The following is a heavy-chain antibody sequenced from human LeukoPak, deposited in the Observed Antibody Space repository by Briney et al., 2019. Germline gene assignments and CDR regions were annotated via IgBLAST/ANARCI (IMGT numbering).Heavy chain of an antibody. Sequence: GGSLRLSCAASGFTFSSYAMHWVRQAPGKGLEWVAVISYDGSNKYYAESVKGRFTISRDNSKNTLYLQMNSLRAEDTAVYYCAHLGAAAMGSFDYWGQGTLVTVSS. D-gene: IGHD2-2*01. V-gene: IGHV3-30*01. CDR1: GFTFSSYA. CDR2: ISYDGSNK. J-gene: IGHJ4*02. CDR3: AHLGAAAMGSFDY.